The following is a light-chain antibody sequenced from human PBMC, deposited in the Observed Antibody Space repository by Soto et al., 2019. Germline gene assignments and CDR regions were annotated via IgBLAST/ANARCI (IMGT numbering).Light chain of an antibody. J-gene: IGKJ2*01. CDR3: QHYNGYPYT. Sequence: DIPMTQSPSTLSASVGDTVNITCRASQSTSTWLAWYQQKPGKAPKILIYKASTLETGVPSRFSGSGSVTDFTLTITSLQPDDFATYFCQHYNGYPYTFGQGTKLDIK. CDR2: KAS. CDR1: QSTSTW. V-gene: IGKV1-5*03.